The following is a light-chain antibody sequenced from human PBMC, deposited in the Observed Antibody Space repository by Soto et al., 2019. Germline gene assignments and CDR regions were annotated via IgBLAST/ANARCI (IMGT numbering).Light chain of an antibody. CDR2: DVS. CDR1: SSDIGSYNY. CDR3: SSYITTGTYV. J-gene: IGLJ1*01. Sequence: QSVLTHPASVSGSPGQSITISCTGTSSDIGSYNYVSWYQQHPGKAPKLIIYDVSNRPSGVSDRFSGSKSGNTASLTISGLQAEDEADYYCSSYITTGTYVFGTGTKVTVL. V-gene: IGLV2-14*03.